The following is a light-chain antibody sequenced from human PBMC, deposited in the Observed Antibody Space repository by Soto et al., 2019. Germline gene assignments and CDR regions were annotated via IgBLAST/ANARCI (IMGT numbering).Light chain of an antibody. Sequence: DIVMTQSPDSLAVSLGERATINCKSSQTILYSSNNKNYLAWYQQKPGQPPKVLIYWASTRESGVPDRFSGRGCGADVTLPVGSLQDEDEAVYSCQQYYSTPLTFGGGTKVEIK. CDR1: QTILYSSNNKNY. J-gene: IGKJ4*01. CDR2: WAS. V-gene: IGKV4-1*01. CDR3: QQYYSTPLT.